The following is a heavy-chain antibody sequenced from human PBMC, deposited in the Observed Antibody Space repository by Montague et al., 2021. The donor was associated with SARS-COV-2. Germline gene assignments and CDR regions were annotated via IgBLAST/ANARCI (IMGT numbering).Heavy chain of an antibody. CDR3: ARQGDQRVLEYWFDP. Sequence: SETLSLTCTVTGGSISSSSYYWGWIRQPPGKGLEWIGSIYYSGSTYYSPSLKSRVTISVDTSKNQFSLKLSSVTAADTAVYYCARQGDQRVLEYWFDPWGQGTLVTVSS. J-gene: IGHJ5*02. D-gene: IGHD3-3*01. CDR2: IYYSGST. V-gene: IGHV4-39*01. CDR1: GGSISSSSYY.